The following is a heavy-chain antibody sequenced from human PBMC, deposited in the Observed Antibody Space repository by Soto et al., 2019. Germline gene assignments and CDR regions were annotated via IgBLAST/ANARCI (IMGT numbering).Heavy chain of an antibody. J-gene: IGHJ4*02. CDR1: GASITGSFF. CDR3: ARGMTPPGAPAWYYFDS. D-gene: IGHD2-8*02. V-gene: IGHV4-4*07. Sequence: QVQLQESGPGLMKPSETLSLTCTVSGASITGSFFWSWIRQPAGKGLEWIGRFSLSGTTNYNPSLGSRVTMSADVSKNRCSLRLTSVTAADTALCYCARGMTPPGAPAWYYFDSWGQGTLVTVSS. CDR2: FSLSGTT.